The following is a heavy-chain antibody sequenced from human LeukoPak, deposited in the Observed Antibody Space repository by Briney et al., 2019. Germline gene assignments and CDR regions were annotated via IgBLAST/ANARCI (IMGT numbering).Heavy chain of an antibody. Sequence: PGGSLRLSCAASGFTFDSYGMNWVRQAPGKGLEWVSGISGSGVYTYYADSVKGRFTISRDNSKNTLYLQMNSLRAEDTAVYYCAGDSSGYPADYWGQGTLVTVSS. D-gene: IGHD3-22*01. CDR1: GFTFDSYG. CDR3: AGDSSGYPADY. V-gene: IGHV3-23*01. CDR2: ISGSGVYT. J-gene: IGHJ4*02.